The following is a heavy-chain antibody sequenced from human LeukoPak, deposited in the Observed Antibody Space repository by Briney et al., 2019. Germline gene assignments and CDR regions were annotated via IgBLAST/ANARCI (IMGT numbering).Heavy chain of an antibody. V-gene: IGHV4-39*01. CDR2: VYYDGTS. J-gene: IGHJ4*02. Sequence: SETLSLTCTVSGSSINSHSYYWGWIRQPPGKGLEWIGSVYYDGTSYSNPSLTSRAAVFVDTSRDEFSLDLSFVTAADTAVYYCVRHMSTNTGYFDSCGQGTLVSVSS. CDR1: GSSINSHSYY. CDR3: VRHMSTNTGYFDS. D-gene: IGHD5-24*01.